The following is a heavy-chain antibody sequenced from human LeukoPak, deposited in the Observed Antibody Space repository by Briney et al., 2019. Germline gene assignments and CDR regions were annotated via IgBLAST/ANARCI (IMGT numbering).Heavy chain of an antibody. Sequence: GASVKVSCKASGGTFSSYAISWVRQAPGQGLEWMGRIIPILGIANYAQKFQGRVTITADKSTSTAYMELSSLRSEDTAVYYCARVEEGGYEIYDAFDIWGQGTMVTVSS. CDR2: IIPILGIA. D-gene: IGHD2-2*01. J-gene: IGHJ3*02. CDR3: ARVEEGGYEIYDAFDI. V-gene: IGHV1-69*04. CDR1: GGTFSSYA.